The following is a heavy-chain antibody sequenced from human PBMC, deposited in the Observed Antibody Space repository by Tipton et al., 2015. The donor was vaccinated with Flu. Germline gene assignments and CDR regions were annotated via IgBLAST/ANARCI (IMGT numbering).Heavy chain of an antibody. CDR1: GFTFSSYW. Sequence: SLRLSCAASGFTFSSYWMHWVRQAPGKGLEWVSNIEKDGSEKYYVASVKGRFTISRDNAKNSLYLQMNSLRAEDTAVYYCGRALGGAAALWGQATMVAVSS. V-gene: IGHV3-7*03. J-gene: IGHJ3*01. CDR2: IEKDGSEK. CDR3: GRALGGAAAL. D-gene: IGHD3-10*01.